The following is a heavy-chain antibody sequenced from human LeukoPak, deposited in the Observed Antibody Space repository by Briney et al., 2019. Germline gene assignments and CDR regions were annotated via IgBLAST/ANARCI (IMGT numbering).Heavy chain of an antibody. CDR3: ARGNYDFWSGYSDYYYYMDV. Sequence: ASVKVSCKASGYTFTGYYMHWVRQAPGQGLEWMGWINPNSGGTNYAQKFQGRVTMTRDTSISTAYMELSRLRSDDTAVYYCARGNYDFWSGYSDYYYYMDVWGKGTTDTVSS. D-gene: IGHD3-3*01. V-gene: IGHV1-2*02. CDR1: GYTFTGYY. J-gene: IGHJ6*03. CDR2: INPNSGGT.